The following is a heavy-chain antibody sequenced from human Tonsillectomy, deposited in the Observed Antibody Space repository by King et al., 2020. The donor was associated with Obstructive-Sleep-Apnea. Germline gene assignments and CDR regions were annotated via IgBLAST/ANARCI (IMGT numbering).Heavy chain of an antibody. V-gene: IGHV4-34*01. D-gene: IGHD4-17*01. CDR3: ARYDYGDLQLDS. CDR1: GASFSGSY. CDR2: INHSGST. J-gene: IGHJ4*02. Sequence: VQLQQWGAGLLKPSETLSLTCGVYGASFSGSYWSWIRQPPGKGLEWIGEINHSGSTNYNPSLKSRVTISVDTSKNQFSLRLSSVTAADTAVYYWARYDYGDLQLDSWGQGTLVTVSS.